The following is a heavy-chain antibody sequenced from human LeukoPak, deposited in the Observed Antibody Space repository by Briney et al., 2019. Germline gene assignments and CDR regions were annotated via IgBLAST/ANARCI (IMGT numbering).Heavy chain of an antibody. CDR3: AKDIERYCSGGSCYPGDY. Sequence: PGGSLRLSCAASGFDFSSFSMSWVRQAPGKGLEWVANLKEDGTEEEYLDSVKGRFTIFRDNAKNSLYLQMNSLRAEDTALYYCAKDIERYCSGGSCYPGDYWGQGTLVTVSS. J-gene: IGHJ4*02. V-gene: IGHV3-7*03. CDR2: LKEDGTEE. D-gene: IGHD2-15*01. CDR1: GFDFSSFS.